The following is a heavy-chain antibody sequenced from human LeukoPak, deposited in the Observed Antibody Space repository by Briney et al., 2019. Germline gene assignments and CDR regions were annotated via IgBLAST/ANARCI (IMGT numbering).Heavy chain of an antibody. D-gene: IGHD5-24*01. CDR1: GGSFSSYY. J-gene: IGHJ4*02. Sequence: SETLSLTCAVYGGSFSSYYWSWIRQPPGKGLEWIGYIYYSGSTNYNPSLKSRVTISVDTSKNQFSLKLSSVTAADTAVYYCARHREMATIDFDYWGQGTLVTVSS. CDR3: ARHREMATIDFDY. V-gene: IGHV4-59*08. CDR2: IYYSGST.